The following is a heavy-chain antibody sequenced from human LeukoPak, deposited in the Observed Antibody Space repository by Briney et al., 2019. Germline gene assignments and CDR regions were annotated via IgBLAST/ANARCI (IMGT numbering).Heavy chain of an antibody. D-gene: IGHD2-15*01. Sequence: SETLSLTCTVSGGSLSNYYWSWIRQPPGKGLEWIGYIYYSGSTNYNPSLKSRVTISVDTSKNQFSLKLSSVTAADTAVYYCARVSRCSGGSCYYFDYWGQGTLVTVSS. CDR2: IYYSGST. CDR1: GGSLSNYY. CDR3: ARVSRCSGGSCYYFDY. J-gene: IGHJ4*02. V-gene: IGHV4-59*01.